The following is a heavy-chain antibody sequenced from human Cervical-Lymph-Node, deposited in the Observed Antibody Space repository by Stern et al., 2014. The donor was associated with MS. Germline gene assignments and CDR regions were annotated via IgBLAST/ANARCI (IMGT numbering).Heavy chain of an antibody. J-gene: IGHJ5*01. CDR1: GGSISSGGYF. CDR3: ARKGAIVPAAIENWFDS. CDR2: IYHSGST. D-gene: IGHD2-2*01. V-gene: IGHV4-31*03. Sequence: QVQLQESGPGLVKPSQTLSLTCTVSGGSISSGGYFWSWIRQHPGKGLEWIGYIYHSGSTYYNPSLKSRVTISVDTSKNQFSLNRSSVTAADTAVYYCARKGAIVPAAIENWFDSWGQGTLVTVSS.